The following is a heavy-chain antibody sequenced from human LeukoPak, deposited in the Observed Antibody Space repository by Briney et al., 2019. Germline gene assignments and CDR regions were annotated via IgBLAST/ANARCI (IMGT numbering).Heavy chain of an antibody. V-gene: IGHV3-23*01. J-gene: IGHJ4*02. CDR1: GFTFSSNA. CDR2: ITVSGGNT. D-gene: IGHD3-3*01. CDR3: AREVPPLG. Sequence: PGGSLRLSCAASGFTFSSNAMSWVRQAPGKGLEWVSGITVSGGNTYYADSVKGRFTISRDNAKNSLYLQMNSLRAEDTAVYYCAREVPPLGWGQGTLVNVSS.